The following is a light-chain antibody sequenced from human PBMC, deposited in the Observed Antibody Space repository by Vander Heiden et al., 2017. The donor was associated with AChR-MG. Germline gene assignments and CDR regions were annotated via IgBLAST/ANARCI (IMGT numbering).Light chain of an antibody. CDR3: HHYNNWPRT. Sequence: EIVMTQSPATLSVSPGERATLSCRASQSVNTNLGWYQQKPGQAPRLLIYGASTRATGIPARFSGSGSGTEFTLTISSLQSEDFAVYYCHHYNNWPRTFGQRTTVESK. CDR1: QSVNTN. CDR2: GAS. J-gene: IGKJ1*01. V-gene: IGKV3-15*01.